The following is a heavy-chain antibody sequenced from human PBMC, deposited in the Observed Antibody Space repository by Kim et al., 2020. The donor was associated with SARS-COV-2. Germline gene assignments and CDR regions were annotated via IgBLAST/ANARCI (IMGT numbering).Heavy chain of an antibody. Sequence: YAVSVKGRSTISRENAKNSLFVQMNRLRAEDTAVYYCARGSNHLIYAFDMWGQGTMVTLSS. V-gene: IGHV3-21*01. CDR3: ARGSNHLIYAFDM. J-gene: IGHJ3*02. D-gene: IGHD2-15*01.